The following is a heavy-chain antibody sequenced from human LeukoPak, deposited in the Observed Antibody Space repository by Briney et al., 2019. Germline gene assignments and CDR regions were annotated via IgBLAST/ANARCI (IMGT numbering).Heavy chain of an antibody. V-gene: IGHV4-59*01. CDR1: GGSISSYY. D-gene: IGHD1-7*01. Sequence: SETLSLTCTVSGGSISSYYWSWIRQPPGKGLEWIGYIYYSGSTNYNPSLKSRVTISLGTSKNQFSLKLSSVTAADTAVYYCARDTGNYYFKNWGQGTLVTVSS. CDR2: IYYSGST. J-gene: IGHJ4*02. CDR3: ARDTGNYYFKN.